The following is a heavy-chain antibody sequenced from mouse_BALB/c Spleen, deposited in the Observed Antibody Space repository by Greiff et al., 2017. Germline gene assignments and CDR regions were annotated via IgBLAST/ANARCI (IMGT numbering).Heavy chain of an antibody. CDR3: ARWRSRYAMDY. Sequence: EVKLMESGPGLVKPSQSLSLTCTVTGYSITSDYAWNWIRQFPGNKLEWMGYISYSGSTSYNPSLKSRISITRDTSKNQFFLQLNSVTTEDTATYYCARWRSRYAMDYWGQGTSVTVSS. J-gene: IGHJ4*01. CDR2: ISYSGST. CDR1: GYSITSDYA. V-gene: IGHV3-2*02.